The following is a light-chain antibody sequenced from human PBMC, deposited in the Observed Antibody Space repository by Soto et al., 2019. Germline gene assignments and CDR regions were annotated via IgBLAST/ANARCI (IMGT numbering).Light chain of an antibody. CDR3: KQYNSYSQT. CDR2: GAS. J-gene: IGKJ1*01. Sequence: IVLTQSPSTLSLSPGERCTLSCIASQSVSNNYLAWYQQKPGQAPRLLIYGASNRATGIPDRFSGSGSGTDFTLTFSSLQPDDFVTYYCKQYNSYSQTFGQGTKVDIK. V-gene: IGKV3-20*01. CDR1: QSVSNNY.